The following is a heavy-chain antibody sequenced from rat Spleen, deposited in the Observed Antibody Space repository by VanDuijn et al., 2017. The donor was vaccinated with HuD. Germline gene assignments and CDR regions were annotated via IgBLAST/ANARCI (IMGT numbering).Heavy chain of an antibody. Sequence: EVQLVESGGDLVQPGRSLKLSCAASGFTFSDYNMAWVRQTPKKGLEWVATISYDGSGTFYRDSVKGRFTISRDNARITLYLQMDSLRSEDTATYYCARRGGYFDYWGQGVMVTVSS. V-gene: IGHV5-7*01. CDR1: GFTFSDYN. D-gene: IGHD1-11*01. CDR3: ARRGGYFDY. J-gene: IGHJ2*01. CDR2: ISYDGSGT.